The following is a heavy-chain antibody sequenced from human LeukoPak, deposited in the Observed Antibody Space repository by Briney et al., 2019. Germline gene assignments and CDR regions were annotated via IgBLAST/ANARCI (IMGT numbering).Heavy chain of an antibody. V-gene: IGHV1-24*01. CDR1: GYTLTELS. CDR2: FDPEDGET. CDR3: ATGPNTSFEYGSFDY. D-gene: IGHD2-2*01. J-gene: IGHJ4*02. Sequence: ASVKVSCKVSGYTLTELSMHWVRQAPGKGLEWMGGFDPEDGETIYAQKFQGRVTMTEDTSTGTAYMELSSLRSEDTAVYYCATGPNTSFEYGSFDYWGQGTLVTVSS.